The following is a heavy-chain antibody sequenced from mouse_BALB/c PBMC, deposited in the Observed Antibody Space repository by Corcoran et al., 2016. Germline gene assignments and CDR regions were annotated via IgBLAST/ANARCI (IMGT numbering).Heavy chain of an antibody. V-gene: IGHV1-18*01. Sequence: EVLLQQSGPELVKPGASVKIPCKASGYTFTDYNMDWVKQSHGKSLEWIGDINPNNGGTIYNQKFKGKATLTVDKSSSTAYMELSSLTSEDTAVYYCARRDPTVVYFDYWGQGTTLTVSS. CDR1: GYTFTDYN. CDR3: ARRDPTVVYFDY. J-gene: IGHJ2*01. D-gene: IGHD1-1*01. CDR2: INPNNGGT.